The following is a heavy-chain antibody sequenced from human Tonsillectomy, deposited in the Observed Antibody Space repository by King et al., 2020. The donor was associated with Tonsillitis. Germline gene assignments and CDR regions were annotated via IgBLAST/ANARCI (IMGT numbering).Heavy chain of an antibody. CDR1: GGSISSAINY. D-gene: IGHD3/OR15-3a*01. CDR2: IFYSGNT. Sequence: LQLQESGPGLVKASDTLSLTCTVSGGSISSAINYWGWIRQPPGKGLEWIANIFYSGNTYYNPSLESRVTISVDTSKNQFSLKLSSVTAADTAVYYCARGDWGILFDFWGQGILVTVSS. J-gene: IGHJ4*02. V-gene: IGHV4-39*01. CDR3: ARGDWGILFDF.